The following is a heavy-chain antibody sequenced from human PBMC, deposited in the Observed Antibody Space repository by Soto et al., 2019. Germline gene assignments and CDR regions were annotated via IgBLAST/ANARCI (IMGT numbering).Heavy chain of an antibody. CDR2: ISSSSSTI. D-gene: IGHD2-15*01. Sequence: GGSLRLSCAASGFTFSSYSMNWVRQAPGKGLEWVSYISSSSSTIYYTDSVKGRFTISRDNAKNSLYLQMNSLRDEDTAVYYCARDLSRVVAAPWYFDLWGRGTLVTVSS. CDR3: ARDLSRVVAAPWYFDL. CDR1: GFTFSSYS. J-gene: IGHJ2*01. V-gene: IGHV3-48*02.